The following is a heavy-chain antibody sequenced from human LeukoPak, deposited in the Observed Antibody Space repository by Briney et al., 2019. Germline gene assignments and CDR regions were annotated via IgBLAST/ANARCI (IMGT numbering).Heavy chain of an antibody. Sequence: GGSLRLSCAASGFTFRSHAMTWVRQAPGKGLEWVSAISISGDKTYYTDSVKGRFTISRDNSKDTLYLQMNGLRAEDTAVYFCAKQSAGSAAWYSLHYDFWGQGTLVTVSS. V-gene: IGHV3-23*01. CDR3: AKQSAGSAAWYSLHYDF. J-gene: IGHJ4*02. CDR2: ISISGDKT. D-gene: IGHD6-13*01. CDR1: GFTFRSHA.